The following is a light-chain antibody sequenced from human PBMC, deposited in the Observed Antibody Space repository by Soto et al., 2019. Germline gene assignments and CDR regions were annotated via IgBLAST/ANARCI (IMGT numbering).Light chain of an antibody. CDR3: MEGTPS. CDR2: EVS. CDR1: KSLIYSNGKTY. J-gene: IGKJ1*01. V-gene: IGKV2-30*01. Sequence: VLLTQSPLTLPVTLGQPASISCRSSKSLIYSNGKTYFNWYQQGPGQVPRRMICEVSNRDFGVPDRFSGSGSGSGTDFTIKISRVEAEDVGVYYCMEGTPSFGQGTKLDIK.